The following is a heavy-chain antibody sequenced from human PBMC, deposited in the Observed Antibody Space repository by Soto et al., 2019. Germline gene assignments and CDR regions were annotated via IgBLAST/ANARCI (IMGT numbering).Heavy chain of an antibody. V-gene: IGHV3-23*01. D-gene: IGHD6-19*01. CDR2: ISGSGGSGGST. Sequence: EVRLLESGGGLVQPGGSLRLSCAASGFTFSSYAMSWVRQAPGKGLEWVSAISGSGGSGGSTYYADSVKGRLTISRDNSKNTLYLQMNSLRAEDTALYYCAKDGRTHSHSSGWDYFDYWGQGTLVTVSS. CDR1: GFTFSSYA. CDR3: AKDGRTHSHSSGWDYFDY. J-gene: IGHJ4*02.